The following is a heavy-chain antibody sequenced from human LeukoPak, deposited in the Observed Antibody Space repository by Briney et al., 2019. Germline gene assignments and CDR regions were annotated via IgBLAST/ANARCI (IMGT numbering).Heavy chain of an antibody. Sequence: SETLSLTCTVSGGSISSGGYYWSWIRQHPGKGLEWIGYIYYSGSTNYNPSLKSRVTISVDTSKNQFSLKLSSVTAADTAVYYCARGNPPSYYDSSGYYTWGQGTLVTVSS. D-gene: IGHD3-22*01. J-gene: IGHJ5*02. V-gene: IGHV4-31*03. CDR1: GGSISSGGYY. CDR2: IYYSGST. CDR3: ARGNPPSYYDSSGYYT.